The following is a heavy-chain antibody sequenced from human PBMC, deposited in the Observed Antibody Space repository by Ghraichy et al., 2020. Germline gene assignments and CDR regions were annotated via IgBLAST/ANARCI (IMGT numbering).Heavy chain of an antibody. J-gene: IGHJ3*02. V-gene: IGHV3-13*01. D-gene: IGHD6-13*01. CDR2: IHIAGDS. CDR3: TRGGPAAGYSFDI. CDR1: GFTFSDFA. Sequence: GGSLRLSCAASGFTFSDFAMHWVRQTTGGGLEWVSAIHIAGDSYYSGSVKGRFTISRENAKNSLYLQMNSLGAGDTAVYYCTRGGPAAGYSFDIWGQGTMVTVSS.